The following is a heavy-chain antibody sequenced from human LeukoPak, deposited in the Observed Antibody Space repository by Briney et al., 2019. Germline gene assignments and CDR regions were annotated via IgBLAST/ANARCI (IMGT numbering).Heavy chain of an antibody. V-gene: IGHV3-21*01. D-gene: IGHD6-13*01. CDR2: ISSSSSYI. J-gene: IGHJ4*02. Sequence: GGSLRLSCAASGFTFSSYSMNWVRQAPGKGLEWVSSISSSSSYIYYADSVKGRFTISRDNAKKSLYLQMNSLRAEDTAVYYCTLLNDYSSTWYTYWGQGTLVTVSS. CDR1: GFTFSSYS. CDR3: TLLNDYSSTWYTY.